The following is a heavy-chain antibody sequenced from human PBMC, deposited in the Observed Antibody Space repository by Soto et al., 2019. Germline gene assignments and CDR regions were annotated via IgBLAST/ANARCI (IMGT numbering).Heavy chain of an antibody. J-gene: IGHJ4*02. CDR2: IYWDDDK. Sequence: QITLKESGPKLVKPTQTLTLTCTFSGFSLSTSGVGVGWIRQPPGKALEWLALIYWDDDKRYSPSLKSRLTITKDTSKNQVVLTTTNMDPVDTATYSCAHSLIPNWGSRGAFDYWGQGTLVTVSS. CDR1: GFSLSTSGVG. V-gene: IGHV2-5*02. D-gene: IGHD7-27*01. CDR3: AHSLIPNWGSRGAFDY.